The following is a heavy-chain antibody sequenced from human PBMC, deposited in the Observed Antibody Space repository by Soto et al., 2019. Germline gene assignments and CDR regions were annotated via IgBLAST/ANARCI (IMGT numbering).Heavy chain of an antibody. V-gene: IGHV3-66*01. D-gene: IGHD3-10*01. CDR3: ARALVRDIFYYYGLDV. J-gene: IGHJ6*02. CDR2: IYSGGAT. CDR1: GFTVSSNY. Sequence: PGGSLRLSCAASGFTVSSNYMTWVRQAPGKGLEWVSTIYSGGATSYADSVKGRFTISRDNSKNTLYLQMNSLRAEDTAVYYCARALVRDIFYYYGLDVWGQGTTVTVSS.